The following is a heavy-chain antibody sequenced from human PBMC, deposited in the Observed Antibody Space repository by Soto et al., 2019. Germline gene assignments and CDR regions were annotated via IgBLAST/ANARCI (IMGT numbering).Heavy chain of an antibody. CDR1: GASVSSDGYY. CDR2: ISHSGIT. D-gene: IGHD2-2*01. J-gene: IGHJ6*02. Sequence: SETLSLTCRVSGASVSSDGYYWTWLRQYSGGGLEFIGYISHSGITYHNPSLQSRPTLSVDTSKNQFSLKLSSVTAADTAVYYCARETGVVPAAISQRTLDVWGQGTTVTVSS. V-gene: IGHV4-31*03. CDR3: ARETGVVPAAISQRTLDV.